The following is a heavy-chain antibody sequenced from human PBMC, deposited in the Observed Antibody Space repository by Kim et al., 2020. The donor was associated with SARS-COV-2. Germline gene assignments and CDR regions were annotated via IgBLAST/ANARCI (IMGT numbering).Heavy chain of an antibody. V-gene: IGHV4-34*01. CDR3: ARGRWFDP. Sequence: SETLSLTCAVYGGSFSGYYWSWIRQPPGKGLEWIGEINHSGSTNYNPSLKSRVTISVDTSKNQSSLKLSSVTAADPAVYYCARGRWFDPWGQGTLVTASS. CDR1: GGSFSGYY. J-gene: IGHJ5*02. CDR2: INHSGST.